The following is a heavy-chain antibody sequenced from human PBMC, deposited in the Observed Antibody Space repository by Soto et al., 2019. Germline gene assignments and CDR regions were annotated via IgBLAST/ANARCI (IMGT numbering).Heavy chain of an antibody. V-gene: IGHV4-39*01. D-gene: IGHD2-2*01. CDR2: IYYSGST. J-gene: IGHJ6*03. CDR1: GGSISSSSSY. CDR3: GSENRGSSHGYYYYYMDV. Sequence: SETLSLTCTVSGGSISSSSSYWGWIRQPPGKGLEWVGSIYYSGSTYYNPSLKSRVTISVDTSKNQFSLKLSSVTAADTAVYYCGSENRGSSHGYYYYYMDVWGKGTTVTVSS.